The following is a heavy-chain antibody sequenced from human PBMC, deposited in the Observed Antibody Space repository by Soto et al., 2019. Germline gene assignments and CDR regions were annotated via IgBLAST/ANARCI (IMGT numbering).Heavy chain of an antibody. J-gene: IGHJ4*02. CDR3: ARGGSGSYYQDY. CDR1: GITFSSYW. D-gene: IGHD3-22*01. V-gene: IGHV3-74*01. CDR2: INSDGSRV. Sequence: EVQLVESGGDFVQPGGSLRLSCAASGITFSSYWMHWVRQVPGKGLVWVSRINSDGSRVNYADSVKGRFAISRDNAKNTLSLHVNSLTVEDAAVYACARGGSGSYYQDYWGRGTLLTVSS.